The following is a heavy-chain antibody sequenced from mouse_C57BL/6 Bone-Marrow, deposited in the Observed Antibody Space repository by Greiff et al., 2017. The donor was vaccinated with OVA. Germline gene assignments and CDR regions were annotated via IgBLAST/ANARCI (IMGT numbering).Heavy chain of an antibody. J-gene: IGHJ3*01. CDR3: ARTYYSNYAAWFAY. Sequence: QVQLQQSGAELVKPGASVKLSCKASGYTFTSYWMHWVKQRPGQGLEWIGMIHPNSGSTNYNEKFKSKATLTVDKSSSTAYMQLSSLTSEDSAVYYCARTYYSNYAAWFAYWGQGTLVTVSA. V-gene: IGHV1-64*01. CDR1: GYTFTSYW. CDR2: IHPNSGST. D-gene: IGHD2-5*01.